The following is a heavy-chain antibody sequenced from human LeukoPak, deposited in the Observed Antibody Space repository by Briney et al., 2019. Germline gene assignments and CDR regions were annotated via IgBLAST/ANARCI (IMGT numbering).Heavy chain of an antibody. CDR3: ARMTTVTEYYYYYYMDV. Sequence: SVKVSCKASGGTFSSYAISWVRQAPGQGLEWMGGIIPIFGTANYAQKFQGRVTITTDESTSTAYMELSSLRSEDTAVYYCARMTTVTEYYYYYYMDVWGKGTTVTVSS. J-gene: IGHJ6*03. CDR1: GGTFSSYA. D-gene: IGHD4-11*01. CDR2: IIPIFGTA. V-gene: IGHV1-69*05.